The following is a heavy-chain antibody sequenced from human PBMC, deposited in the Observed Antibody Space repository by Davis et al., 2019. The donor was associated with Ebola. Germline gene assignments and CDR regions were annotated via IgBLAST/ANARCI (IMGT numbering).Heavy chain of an antibody. CDR2: ITGDGGST. D-gene: IGHD6-19*01. V-gene: IGHV3-43*02. CDR1: GFTFDDYA. Sequence: PGGSLRLSCAASGFTFDDYAMHWVRQAPGKGLEWVSLITGDGGSTYYADSVKCRFTISRDNSKNSLYLQMNSLRTEDTALYYCAKDVGIAVAGRVLYYYYGMDVWGQGTTVTVSS. J-gene: IGHJ6*02. CDR3: AKDVGIAVAGRVLYYYYGMDV.